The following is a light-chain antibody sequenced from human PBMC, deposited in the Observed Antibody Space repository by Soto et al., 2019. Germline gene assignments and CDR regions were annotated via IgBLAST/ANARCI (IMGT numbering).Light chain of an antibody. V-gene: IGKV1-39*01. J-gene: IGKJ3*01. CDR3: QQSYSTPLT. Sequence: DIQMTQSPSSLSASVGDRVTITCRASQSISSYLNWYQQKPGKAPKLLIYAASSLQSGVPSRFSGSGSWTDFTLTISSLQPEDFATYYCQQSYSTPLTFGPGTKVDIK. CDR1: QSISSY. CDR2: AAS.